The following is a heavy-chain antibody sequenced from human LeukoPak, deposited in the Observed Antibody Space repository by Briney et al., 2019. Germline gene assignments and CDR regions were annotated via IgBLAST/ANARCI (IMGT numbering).Heavy chain of an antibody. CDR1: GFTFSRYW. CDR3: ATTRGFDY. CDR2: IKEDGGEK. Sequence: GESLRLSCAASGFTFSRYWMSWDRQTPGKGLEWVANIKEDGGEKYYVDSVKGRFTISRDNAKSSLFLQMNSLRTEDTAVYYCATTRGFDYWGQGTLVTVSS. D-gene: IGHD1-1*01. J-gene: IGHJ4*02. V-gene: IGHV3-7*03.